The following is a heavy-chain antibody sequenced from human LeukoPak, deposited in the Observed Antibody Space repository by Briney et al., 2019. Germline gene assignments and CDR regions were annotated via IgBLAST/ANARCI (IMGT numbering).Heavy chain of an antibody. V-gene: IGHV3-48*03. Sequence: GGSLRLSCAASGFIFSSYEMNWVRQAPGKGLEWASYISSSGSSMYYADSVKGRFTISRDNAKNSLYLQMNSLRAEDTAVYYCARESREMATLIDYWGQGTLVTVSS. CDR1: GFIFSSYE. J-gene: IGHJ4*02. D-gene: IGHD5-24*01. CDR3: ARESREMATLIDY. CDR2: ISSSGSSM.